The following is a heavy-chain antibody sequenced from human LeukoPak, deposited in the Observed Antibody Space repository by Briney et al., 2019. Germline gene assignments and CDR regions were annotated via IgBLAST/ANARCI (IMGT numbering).Heavy chain of an antibody. CDR2: ISGSGNST. V-gene: IGHV3-23*01. CDR3: AKGTLYSTYHFDY. J-gene: IGHJ4*02. D-gene: IGHD6-13*01. Sequence: GGSLRLSCAASGFTFSSCAMSWVRQAPGKGLEWVSGISGSGNSTYYAGSVKGRFTISRDNSKNTLYLQMNSLRAEDTAVYYCAKGTLYSTYHFDYWAREPWSPSPQ. CDR1: GFTFSSCA.